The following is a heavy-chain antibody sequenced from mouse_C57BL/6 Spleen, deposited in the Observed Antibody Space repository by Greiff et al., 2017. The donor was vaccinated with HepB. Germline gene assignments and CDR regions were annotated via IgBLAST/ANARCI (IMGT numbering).Heavy chain of an antibody. CDR3: ARRGDGYLYFDY. Sequence: EVQLQQSGPELVKPGDSVKISCKASGYSFTGYFMNWVMQSHGKSLEWIGRINPYNGDTFYNQKFKGKATLTVDKSSSTAHMELRSLTSEDSAVYYCARRGDGYLYFDYWGQGPTLTVSS. V-gene: IGHV1-20*01. D-gene: IGHD2-3*01. CDR1: GYSFTGYF. CDR2: INPYNGDT. J-gene: IGHJ2*01.